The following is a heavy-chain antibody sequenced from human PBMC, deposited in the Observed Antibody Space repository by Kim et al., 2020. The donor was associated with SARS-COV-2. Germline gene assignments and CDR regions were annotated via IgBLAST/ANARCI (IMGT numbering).Heavy chain of an antibody. D-gene: IGHD3-22*01. CDR2: INASNGNT. CDR1: GYTFTSYA. CDR3: ARDYYDSNYYYYYLYV. J-gene: IGHJ6*03. V-gene: IGHV1-18*01. Sequence: ASVKVSCKASGYTFTSYAMNWVRQAPGQGLEWMGWINASNGNTNYAEKFQGRVTMTTDTSASTAYMELRSLRSEDTAAYYCARDYYDSNYYYYYLYVW.